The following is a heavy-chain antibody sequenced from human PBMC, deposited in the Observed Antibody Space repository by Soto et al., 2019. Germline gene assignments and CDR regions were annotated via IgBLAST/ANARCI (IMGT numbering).Heavy chain of an antibody. CDR3: TRHDSNYDFWSGSPPRYGMDV. Sequence: GGSLRLSCTASGFTFSSYAMSWVRQAPGKGLEWVSAINTSGITTDYADSVRGRFSISRDNFKNTLYLQMNSLRAEDTALYYCTRHDSNYDFWSGSPPRYGMDVWGQGTTVTVS. CDR2: INTSGITT. CDR1: GFTFSSYA. J-gene: IGHJ6*02. D-gene: IGHD3-3*01. V-gene: IGHV3-23*01.